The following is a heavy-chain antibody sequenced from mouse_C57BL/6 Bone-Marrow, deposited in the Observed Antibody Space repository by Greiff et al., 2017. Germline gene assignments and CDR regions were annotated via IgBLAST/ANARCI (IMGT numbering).Heavy chain of an antibody. D-gene: IGHD1-1*01. V-gene: IGHV1-5*01. J-gene: IGHJ2*01. CDR2: IYPGNSDT. CDR3: TGDDPTVVELYFDD. CDR1: GYTFTSYW. Sequence: VQLKESGTVLARPGASVKMSCKTSGYTFTSYWMHWVKQRPGQGLEWIGAIYPGNSDTSYNQKFKGKAKLTADTSASTAYMELSSLTNEDSAVYYCTGDDPTVVELYFDDWGQGTTLTVSS.